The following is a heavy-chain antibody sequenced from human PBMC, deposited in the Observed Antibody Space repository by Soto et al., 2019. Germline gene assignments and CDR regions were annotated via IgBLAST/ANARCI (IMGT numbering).Heavy chain of an antibody. CDR3: ARIVAGGLRYGMDV. J-gene: IGHJ6*02. CDR2: IDWDEDK. CDR1: GFSLSTSGMC. V-gene: IGHV2-70*01. D-gene: IGHD2-8*02. Sequence: SGPTLVNPTQTLTLTCTFSGFSLSTSGMCVSWIRQPPGKALEWLALIDWDEDKYYSTSLKTRLTISKDTSKNQVVLTMTNMDPVDTATYYCARIVAGGLRYGMDVWGQGTTVTVYS.